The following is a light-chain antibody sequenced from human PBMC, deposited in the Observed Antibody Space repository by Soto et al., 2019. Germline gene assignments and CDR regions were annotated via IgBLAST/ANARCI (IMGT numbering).Light chain of an antibody. V-gene: IGKV1-5*03. CDR3: QQYNSWT. J-gene: IGKJ1*01. CDR1: QSISSW. CDR2: KAS. Sequence: DIQMTQSPSALAASVGGRVTITCRASQSISSWLAWYQQKPGNAPKLLIYKASSLDSGVPSRFSGSGSGTEFTLTISSLQPDDFATYYCQQYNSWTFGQGTKVDIK.